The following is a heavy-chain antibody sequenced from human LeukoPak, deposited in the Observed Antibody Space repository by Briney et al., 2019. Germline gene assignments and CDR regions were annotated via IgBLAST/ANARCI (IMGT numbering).Heavy chain of an antibody. J-gene: IGHJ4*02. V-gene: IGHV3-48*04. Sequence: GGSLRLSCAASGFTFSSYSMNWVRRASGKGLEWVSYISSSSSTIYYADSVKGRFTISRDNAKNSLYLQMNSLRAEDTAVYYCARAYSSGWYPFDYWGQGTLVTVSS. CDR2: ISSSSSTI. D-gene: IGHD6-19*01. CDR1: GFTFSSYS. CDR3: ARAYSSGWYPFDY.